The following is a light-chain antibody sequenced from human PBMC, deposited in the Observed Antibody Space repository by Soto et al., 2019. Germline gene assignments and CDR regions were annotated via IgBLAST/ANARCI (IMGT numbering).Light chain of an antibody. V-gene: IGLV2-14*03. CDR3: SSYATTSPLG. CDR1: ISDIGGYNY. Sequence: SVLTQPASVSGSPGQSITISCTGTISDIGGYNYVGWYQHHPGTATKLLIYDVSNRSSGVSNRFSGSKSGNTASLTISGFHAGDEGDYYCSSYATTSPLGFGGGTKLTGL. CDR2: DVS. J-gene: IGLJ2*01.